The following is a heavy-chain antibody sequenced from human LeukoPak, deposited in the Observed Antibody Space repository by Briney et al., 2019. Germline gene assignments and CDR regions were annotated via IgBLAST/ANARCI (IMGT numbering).Heavy chain of an antibody. Sequence: GASVKLSRKPAGYTFTGYYMHWVPQAPGPGLEWMGWINANSGGTNYAQKFQGRVIMTRDTSISTAYMELSRLRSDDTAVYYCASNSWYSDYWGQGTLVTVSS. V-gene: IGHV1-2*02. CDR1: GYTFTGYY. J-gene: IGHJ4*02. CDR3: ASNSWYSDY. CDR2: INANSGGT. D-gene: IGHD6-13*01.